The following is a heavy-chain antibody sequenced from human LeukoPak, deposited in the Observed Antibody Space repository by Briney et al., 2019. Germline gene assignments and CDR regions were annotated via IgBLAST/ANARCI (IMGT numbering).Heavy chain of an antibody. CDR3: ARGLYYYGSGSYYRN. Sequence: GSLRLSCAASGFTVSSNYMSWVRQAPGKGLEWIGSIYHSGSTYYNPSLKSRVTISVDTSKNQFSLKLSSVTAADTAVYYCARGLYYYGSGSYYRNWGQGTLVTVSS. CDR1: GFTVSSNY. D-gene: IGHD3-10*01. V-gene: IGHV4-38-2*01. J-gene: IGHJ4*02. CDR2: IYHSGST.